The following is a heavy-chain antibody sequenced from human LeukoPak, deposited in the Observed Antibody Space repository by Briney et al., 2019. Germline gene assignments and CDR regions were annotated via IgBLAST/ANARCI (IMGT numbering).Heavy chain of an antibody. J-gene: IGHJ5*02. CDR2: INHSGST. Sequence: PSETLSLTCAVYGGSFSGYHLSWIRQPPGKGLEWIGEINHSGSTNYNPSLRSRVSISVDRPKNQFSLKLRSVNVADTAVYYCARGLPRNDFWSGFATYWFDPWGRGTLVTVSS. CDR1: GGSFSGYH. V-gene: IGHV4-34*01. CDR3: ARGLPRNDFWSGFATYWFDP. D-gene: IGHD3-3*01.